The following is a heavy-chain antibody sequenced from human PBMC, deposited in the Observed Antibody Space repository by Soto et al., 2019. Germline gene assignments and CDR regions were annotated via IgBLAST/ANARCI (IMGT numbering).Heavy chain of an antibody. CDR2: IWYDESDK. CDR1: GFTFSNYG. J-gene: IGHJ4*02. V-gene: IGHV3-33*01. D-gene: IGHD5-12*01. Sequence: QVQLVESGGGVVQPGRSLRLSCAASGFTFSNYGMHWVRQAPGKGLEWVAGIWYDESDKDYVDSVKGRFTISRDTSKKTLYLLMNSRRVEDTAVYYCARGSEYDSVYGLDYWGQGTLVTVSS. CDR3: ARGSEYDSVYGLDY.